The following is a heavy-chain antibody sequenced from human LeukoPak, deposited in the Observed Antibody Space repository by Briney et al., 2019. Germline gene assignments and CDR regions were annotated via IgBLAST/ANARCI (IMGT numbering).Heavy chain of an antibody. Sequence: PSETLSLTCAVYGGSFSGYYWNWVRQAPGKGLEWVSYISSSSSTIYSADSVKGRFTISRDNAKNSLCLEMNSLRADDTAVYYCVRASIQSSLDFWGQGTLATVSS. CDR3: VRASIQSSLDF. V-gene: IGHV3-48*01. D-gene: IGHD3-3*02. CDR2: ISSSSSTI. J-gene: IGHJ4*02. CDR1: GGSFSGYY.